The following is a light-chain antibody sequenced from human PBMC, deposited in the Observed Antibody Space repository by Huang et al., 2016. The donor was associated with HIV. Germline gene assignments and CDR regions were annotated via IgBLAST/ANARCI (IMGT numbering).Light chain of an antibody. V-gene: IGKV3-15*01. CDR3: QQYNNWPWT. J-gene: IGKJ1*01. CDR1: QSVSSN. Sequence: ETVMTQSPATLSVSPGERATLSCRASQSVSSNLAWYQQKPGQSPRLLIYGASTRAADIPATFSGSGSGTEFTLTISSLQSEDFAVYFCQQYNNWPWTFRQGTKVEIK. CDR2: GAS.